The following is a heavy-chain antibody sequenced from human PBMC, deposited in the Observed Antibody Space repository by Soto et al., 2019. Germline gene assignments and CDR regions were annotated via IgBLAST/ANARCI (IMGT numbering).Heavy chain of an antibody. CDR3: AKISRGGGFYDPVDY. CDR1: GFTFSNYG. D-gene: IGHD3-10*01. CDR2: ISYDGGNY. Sequence: QVQLVESGGGVVQPGRSLRLSCAASGFTFSNYGMHWVRQAPGKGLDWVAVISYDGGNYYYADSVKGRLTISRDNSRSTTVIQMNSLRAKDTAVYYCAKISRGGGFYDPVDYWGQGTLVTVSS. J-gene: IGHJ4*02. V-gene: IGHV3-30*18.